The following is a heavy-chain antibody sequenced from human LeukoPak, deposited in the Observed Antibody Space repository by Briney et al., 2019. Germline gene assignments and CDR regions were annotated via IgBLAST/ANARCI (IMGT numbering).Heavy chain of an antibody. V-gene: IGHV1-24*01. CDR1: GYTLAEFS. Sequence: ASVKVSCKVSGYTLAEFSMHWVRQAPGKGLEWMGGFDPENEETIYAQKFQGRVTMTEDTSTDTAYMELSSLRSEDTAVYYCATSPSRLWVACMDVWGKGTTVTVSS. D-gene: IGHD3-16*01. CDR3: ATSPSRLWVACMDV. CDR2: FDPENEET. J-gene: IGHJ6*03.